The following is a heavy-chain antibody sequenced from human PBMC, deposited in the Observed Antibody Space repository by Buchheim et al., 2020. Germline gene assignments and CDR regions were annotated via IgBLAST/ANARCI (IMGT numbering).Heavy chain of an antibody. D-gene: IGHD3-16*02. V-gene: IGHV3-30-3*01. CDR1: GFTVSSYD. CDR2: MSPDGAAR. CDR3: ARDAAIFGGIIDHFDY. Sequence: QVQLVESGGGVVQPGRSLRLSCAASGFTVSSYDIHWVRQAPGKGLEWMAVMSPDGAARTYADSVKGRFTISRDDSGTTGYLHMNGLRVEDTAVYYCARDAAIFGGIIDHFDYWGQGTL. J-gene: IGHJ4*02.